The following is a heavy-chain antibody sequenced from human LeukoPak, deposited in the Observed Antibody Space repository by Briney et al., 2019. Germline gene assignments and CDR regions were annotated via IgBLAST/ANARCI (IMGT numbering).Heavy chain of an antibody. V-gene: IGHV4-59*11. J-gene: IGHJ6*03. CDR2: IYYSGST. CDR1: GGSISSHY. CDR3: ARAHKYYDFWSGYSDYYYYYMDV. Sequence: NPSETLSLTCTVSGGSISSHYWSWIRQPPGKGLEWIGYIYYSGSTNYNPSLKSRVTISVDTSKNQFSLKLSSVTAADTAVYYCARAHKYYDFWSGYSDYYYYYMDVWGKGTTVTVSS. D-gene: IGHD3-3*01.